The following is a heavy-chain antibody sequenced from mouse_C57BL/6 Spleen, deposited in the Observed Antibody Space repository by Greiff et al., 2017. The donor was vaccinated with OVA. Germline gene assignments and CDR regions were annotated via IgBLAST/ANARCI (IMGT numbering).Heavy chain of an antibody. CDR1: GYAFSSSW. J-gene: IGHJ3*01. V-gene: IGHV1-82*01. CDR2: IYPGDGDT. D-gene: IGHD1-1*01. Sequence: QVQLKQSGPELVKPGASVKISCKASGYAFSSSWMNWVKQRPGKGLEWIGRIYPGDGDTTYNGKFKGKATLTADKSSSTAYMQLSSLTSEDSAVYFCARCPHYYGSSYGFAYWGQGTLVTVSA. CDR3: ARCPHYYGSSYGFAY.